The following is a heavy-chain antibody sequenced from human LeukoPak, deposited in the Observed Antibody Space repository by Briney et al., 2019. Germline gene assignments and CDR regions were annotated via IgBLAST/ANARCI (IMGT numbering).Heavy chain of an antibody. CDR2: ISYDGSNK. CDR3: VTNFDSDVD. Sequence: GGSLRLSCAASGFTFSSYAMHWVRQAPGKGLEWVAVISYDGSNKYYADSVKGRFTISRDNSKNTLYLQMNSLRAEDTAVYYCVTNFDSDVDWGQGTLVTVSS. D-gene: IGHD3-9*01. V-gene: IGHV3-30*04. CDR1: GFTFSSYA. J-gene: IGHJ4*02.